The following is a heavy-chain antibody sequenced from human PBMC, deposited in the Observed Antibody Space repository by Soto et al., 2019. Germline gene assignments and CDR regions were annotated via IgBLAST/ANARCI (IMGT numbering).Heavy chain of an antibody. V-gene: IGHV3-9*02. CDR3: VKDMKWGGMTTIHYFDS. CDR1: GFIADDYA. Sequence: EVQLVESGGGLVQPGRSLRLSCVASGFIADDYAMHWVRQAPGKGLEWVSGISSNSATINYADSVKGRFTISRDHAKNSLFLQRNSLRPEDTAFYYCVKDMKWGGMTTIHYFDSWGQGTLVTVSS. D-gene: IGHD4-17*01. J-gene: IGHJ4*02. CDR2: ISSNSATI.